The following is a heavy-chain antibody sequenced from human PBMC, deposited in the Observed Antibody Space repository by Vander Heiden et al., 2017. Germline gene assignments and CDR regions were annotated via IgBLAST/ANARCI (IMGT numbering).Heavy chain of an antibody. V-gene: IGHV3-53*01. CDR3: ARDRVGVVVPAASYYYYYGMDV. CDR2: IYSGGST. CDR1: GFTVSSNY. Sequence: EVQLVESGGGLIQPGGSLRLSCAASGFTVSSNYMSSVRQAPGKGLEWVSVIYSGGSTYYADSVKGRFTISRDNSKNTLYLQMNSLRAEDTAVYYCARDRVGVVVPAASYYYYYGMDVWGQGTTVTVSS. J-gene: IGHJ6*02. D-gene: IGHD2-2*01.